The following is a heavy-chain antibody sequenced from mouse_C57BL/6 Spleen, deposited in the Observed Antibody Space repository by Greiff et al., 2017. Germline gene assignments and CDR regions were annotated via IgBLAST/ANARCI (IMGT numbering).Heavy chain of an antibody. J-gene: IGHJ1*03. V-gene: IGHV1-4*01. CDR2: INPSSGYT. CDR1: GYTFTSYT. CDR3: ARDAAGTSFDV. Sequence: QVQLQQSGAELARPGASVKMSCKASGYTFTSYTMHWVKQRPGQGLEWIGYINPSSGYTKYNQKFKDKATLTADKSSSTAYMQLSSLTSEDSAVYYCARDAAGTSFDVWGTGTTVTVSS. D-gene: IGHD4-1*01.